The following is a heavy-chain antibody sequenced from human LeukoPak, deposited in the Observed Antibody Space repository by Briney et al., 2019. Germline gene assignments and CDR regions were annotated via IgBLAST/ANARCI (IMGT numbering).Heavy chain of an antibody. D-gene: IGHD2-8*01. CDR2: IKSRADGRTR. Sequence: PGGSLRLSCAASGFTFSNAWMSWVRQAPGKGMEWVGRIKSRADGRTRDCAAPVKGRFTRSRDDSKKTLYLQMNSLKTEDTPVYYCTRSSYTNSWFFYWGQGSLVTVSS. V-gene: IGHV3-15*01. J-gene: IGHJ4*02. CDR3: TRSSYTNSWFFY. CDR1: GFTFSNAW.